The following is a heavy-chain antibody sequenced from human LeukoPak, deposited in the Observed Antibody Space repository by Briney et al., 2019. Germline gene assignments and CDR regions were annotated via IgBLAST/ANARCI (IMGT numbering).Heavy chain of an antibody. D-gene: IGHD3-9*01. CDR1: GGSISSYY. V-gene: IGHV4-59*08. J-gene: IGHJ4*02. CDR3: ARHHDILTGYPPELDY. Sequence: SETLSLTCTVPGGSISSYYWSWIRQPPGKGLEWIGYIYYSGSTNYNPSLKSRVTISVDTSKNQFSLKLSSVTAADTAVYYCARHHDILTGYPPELDYWGQGTLVTVSS. CDR2: IYYSGST.